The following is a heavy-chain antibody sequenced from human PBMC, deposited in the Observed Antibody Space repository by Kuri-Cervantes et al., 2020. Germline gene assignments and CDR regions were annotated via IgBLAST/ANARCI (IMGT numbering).Heavy chain of an antibody. CDR1: GFMFSIYN. V-gene: IGHV3-21*01. D-gene: IGHD5-18*01. CDR3: ARDWYSYGFESPFDY. Sequence: GGSLRLSCAASGFMFSIYNMNWVRQPPGKGPEWVSSISGDRNSIYYADSVKGRFTISRDNAKNSLYLHMDNLRAEDTAVYYCARDWYSYGFESPFDYWGQGTLVTVSS. J-gene: IGHJ4*02. CDR2: ISGDRNSI.